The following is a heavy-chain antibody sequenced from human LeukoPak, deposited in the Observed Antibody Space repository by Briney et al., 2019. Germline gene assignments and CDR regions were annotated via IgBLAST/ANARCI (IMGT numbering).Heavy chain of an antibody. D-gene: IGHD6-19*01. V-gene: IGHV1-69*06. CDR2: IIPIFGTA. CDR3: ARGHSSGWYSAFDI. CDR1: GGTFSSYA. Sequence: ASVKVSCKASGGTFSSYAISWVRQATGQGLEWMGGIIPIFGTANYAQKFQGRVTITADKSTSTAYMELSSLRSEDTAVYYCARGHSSGWYSAFDIWGQGTMVTVSS. J-gene: IGHJ3*02.